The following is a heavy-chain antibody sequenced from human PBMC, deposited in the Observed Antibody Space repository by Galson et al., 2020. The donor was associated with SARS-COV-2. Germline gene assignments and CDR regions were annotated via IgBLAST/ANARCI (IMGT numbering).Heavy chain of an antibody. Sequence: GESLKISCAASGFTFSLYWMSWVRQAPGKGLECVANINPDGSEQSYVDSVKGRFAISRDNAKNSYFLQLNSLRAEDTAVYYCVREGSCTSAICYATDFYNMDVRGKGSTVTVSS. CDR3: VREGSCTSAICYATDFYNMDV. V-gene: IGHV3-7*03. D-gene: IGHD2-2*01. CDR1: GFTFSLYW. J-gene: IGHJ6*03. CDR2: INPDGSEQ.